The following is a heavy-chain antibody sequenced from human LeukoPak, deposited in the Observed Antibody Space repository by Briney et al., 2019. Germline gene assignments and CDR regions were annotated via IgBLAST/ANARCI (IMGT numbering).Heavy chain of an antibody. V-gene: IGHV4-38-2*02. CDR3: ARQGSWSRRNYYYYYMDV. J-gene: IGHJ6*03. CDR2: IYTSGST. CDR1: GYSISSGYY. D-gene: IGHD6-13*01. Sequence: PSETLSLTCTVSGYSISSGYYWGWIRQPPGKGLEWIGYIYTSGSTNYNPSLKSRVTISVDTSKNQFSLKLSSVTAADTAVYYCARQGSWSRRNYYYYYMDVWGKGTTVTVSS.